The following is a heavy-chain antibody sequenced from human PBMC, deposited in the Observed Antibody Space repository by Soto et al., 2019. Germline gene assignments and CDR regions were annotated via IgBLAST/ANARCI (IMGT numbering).Heavy chain of an antibody. CDR2: ISYSGST. D-gene: IGHD3-16*01. V-gene: IGHV4-59*11. J-gene: IGHJ4*02. CDR3: ARADPDASVGY. Sequence: PSETLSFTCTVSGGSISSHYWTWLRQPPGKGLEWIGYISYSGSTYYNPSLKSRVTISADTSRNQFSLKLSSVIAADTAVYYCARADPDASVGYWGQGTLVTVSS. CDR1: GGSISSHY.